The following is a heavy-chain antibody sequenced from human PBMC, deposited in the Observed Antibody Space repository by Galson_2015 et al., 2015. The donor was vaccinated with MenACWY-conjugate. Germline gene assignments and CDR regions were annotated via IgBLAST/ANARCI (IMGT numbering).Heavy chain of an antibody. Sequence: SETLSLTCTVSSDSVNTSFWSWFRQPPGRGLEYIGYIFNSDSTNYNPALKSRVTISADTPKNQVSLNLISVTSADTAMYYCARLNTGSHFGSGYYFDSWGQWTLVTVSS. CDR2: IFNSDST. V-gene: IGHV4-59*02. CDR1: SDSVNTSF. J-gene: IGHJ4*02. CDR3: ARLNTGSHFGSGYYFDS. D-gene: IGHD1-26*01.